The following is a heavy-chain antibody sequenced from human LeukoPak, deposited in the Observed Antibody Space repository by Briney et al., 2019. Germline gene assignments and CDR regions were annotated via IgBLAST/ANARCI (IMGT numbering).Heavy chain of an antibody. D-gene: IGHD2-15*01. V-gene: IGHV4-39*01. Sequence: SETLSLTCTVSGGSLSSSSYYWGWIRQPPGKGLEWIGSIYYSGTTYYNPSLKSRVTISVDTSKNQFSLKLSSVTATDTAVYYCARLGGGSSAYSYAFDIWGQGTMVTVSS. CDR2: IYYSGTT. CDR1: GGSLSSSSYY. CDR3: ARLGGGSSAYSYAFDI. J-gene: IGHJ3*02.